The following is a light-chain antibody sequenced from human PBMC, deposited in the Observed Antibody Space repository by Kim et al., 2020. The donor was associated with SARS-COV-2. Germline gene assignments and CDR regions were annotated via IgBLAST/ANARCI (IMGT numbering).Light chain of an antibody. CDR1: KNIDPY. V-gene: IGKV3-11*01. CDR3: QQRNSWPPAVT. J-gene: IGKJ4*01. CDR2: DAS. Sequence: PGERATHTCRASKNIDPYLAWYQQRPGQAPRLLVYDASNRATGVPDRFSGSGSGTDFTLTISSLEPEDFSIYYCQQRNSWPPAVTFGGGTKVDIK.